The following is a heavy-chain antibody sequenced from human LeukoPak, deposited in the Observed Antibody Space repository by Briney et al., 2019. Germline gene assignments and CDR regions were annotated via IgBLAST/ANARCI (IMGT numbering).Heavy chain of an antibody. CDR2: ITTSDGNT. V-gene: IGHV3-23*01. Sequence: GGSLRLSCAVSGFTVSSSYMSWVRQAPGKGLEWVSTITTSDGNTYYADSVKGRFTVSRDNSKNTLFLQMNSLRAEDTAVYYCAKDGGLWVSAHWGDSWGRGTLVTVSS. CDR1: GFTVSSSY. J-gene: IGHJ4*02. D-gene: IGHD7-27*01. CDR3: AKDGGLWVSAHWGDS.